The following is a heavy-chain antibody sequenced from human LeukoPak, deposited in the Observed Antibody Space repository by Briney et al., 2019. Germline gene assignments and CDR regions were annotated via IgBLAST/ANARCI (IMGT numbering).Heavy chain of an antibody. CDR3: ARDGAAAATGTRA. CDR1: GFTVSNHY. J-gene: IGHJ5*02. D-gene: IGHD6-13*01. V-gene: IGHV3-53*01. CDR2: IYSGGST. Sequence: GGSLRLSCAASGFTVSNHYMNWVRQAPGKGLEWVSLIYSGGSTYYADSVKGRFTISRDNSKNTLYLQMNSLRAEDTAVYYCARDGAAAATGTRAWGQGTLVTVSS.